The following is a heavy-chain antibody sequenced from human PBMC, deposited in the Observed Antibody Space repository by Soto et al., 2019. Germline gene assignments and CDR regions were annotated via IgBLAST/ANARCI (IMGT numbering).Heavy chain of an antibody. Sequence: ASVKVSCKASGYTLTSYSMHWVRQAPGQRLEWMGWINAGNGNTKYSQKFQGRVTITRDTSASTAYMELSSLRSEDTAVYYCARGYDFWSGEKSDAFDXWGQGTMVTVSS. CDR3: ARGYDFWSGEKSDAFDX. CDR1: GYTLTSYS. V-gene: IGHV1-3*01. J-gene: IGHJ3*02. D-gene: IGHD3-3*01. CDR2: INAGNGNT.